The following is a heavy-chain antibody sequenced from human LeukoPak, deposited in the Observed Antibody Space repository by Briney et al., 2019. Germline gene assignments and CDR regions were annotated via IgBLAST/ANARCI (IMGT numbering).Heavy chain of an antibody. Sequence: PSETLSLTCTVSGGSISSYYWSWIRQPPGKGLEWIGYIYYSGSTNYNPSLKSRVTISVDTSKNQFSLKPSSVTAADTAVYYCARRDLRSDAFDIWGQGTMVTVSS. CDR3: ARRDLRSDAFDI. D-gene: IGHD5-24*01. J-gene: IGHJ3*02. CDR2: IYYSGST. V-gene: IGHV4-59*01. CDR1: GGSISSYY.